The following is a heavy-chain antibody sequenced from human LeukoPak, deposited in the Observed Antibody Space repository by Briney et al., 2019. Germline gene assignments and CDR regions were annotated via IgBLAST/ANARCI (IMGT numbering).Heavy chain of an antibody. J-gene: IGHJ6*03. D-gene: IGHD2-21*01. CDR2: IYTSGST. Sequence: SETLSLTCTVSGGSISSGSYYWSWIRQPAGKGLEWIGRIYTSGSTNYNPSLKSRVTISVDTSKNQFSLKLSSVTAADTAVYYCAREWVVVTPYYYYYMDVWGKGTTVTVSS. V-gene: IGHV4-61*02. CDR3: AREWVVVTPYYYYYMDV. CDR1: GGSISSGSYY.